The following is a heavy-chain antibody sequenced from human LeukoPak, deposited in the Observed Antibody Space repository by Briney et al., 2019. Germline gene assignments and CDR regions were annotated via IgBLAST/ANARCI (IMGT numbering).Heavy chain of an antibody. V-gene: IGHV4-39*01. CDR1: GGSISSSTYY. D-gene: IGHD3-10*01. Sequence: SSETLSLTCTVSGGSISSSTYYWGWIRQPPGKGLEWIGTNYSGSTFYNPSLKSRVTISVDTSKDQFSLMLNSVTAADTALYFCARARLSIVRGITNFDYWGQGAVVTVSS. J-gene: IGHJ4*02. CDR2: NYSGST. CDR3: ARARLSIVRGITNFDY.